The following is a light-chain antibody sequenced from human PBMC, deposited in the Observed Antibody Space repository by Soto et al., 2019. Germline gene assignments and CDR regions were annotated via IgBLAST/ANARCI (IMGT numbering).Light chain of an antibody. CDR1: SSDVGGYTY. Sequence: QSALTQPRSVSGSPGQSVTISCTGTSSDVGGYTYVSWYQQHPGKPPKLIIYDVTERPSGVPARFSGSKSGNTASLTISGLQAEDQADYYCCSYAGSYTYVFGPGTKLTVL. J-gene: IGLJ1*01. V-gene: IGLV2-11*01. CDR3: CSYAGSYTYV. CDR2: DVT.